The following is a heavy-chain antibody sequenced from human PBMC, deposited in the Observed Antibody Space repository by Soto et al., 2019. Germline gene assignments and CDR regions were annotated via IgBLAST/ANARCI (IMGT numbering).Heavy chain of an antibody. Sequence: QVQLQQWGAGLLKPSETLSLTCAVYGGSFSGYYWSWIRQPPGKGLEWIGEINHSGSTNYNPSLXSXVIXSVDTSKNQFSLKLSSVTAADTAVYYCARGGVFDYWGQGTLVTVSS. CDR2: INHSGST. CDR3: ARGGVFDY. CDR1: GGSFSGYY. D-gene: IGHD3-10*01. V-gene: IGHV4-34*01. J-gene: IGHJ4*02.